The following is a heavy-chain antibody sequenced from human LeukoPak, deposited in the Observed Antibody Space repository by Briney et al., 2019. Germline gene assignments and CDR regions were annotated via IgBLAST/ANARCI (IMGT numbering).Heavy chain of an antibody. CDR3: ARGNKWSFDS. J-gene: IGHJ4*02. V-gene: IGHV3-74*01. D-gene: IGHD2-15*01. Sequence: GGSLRLSCVASGFTLSTYWMHWVRQAPGKGLVWVSRINSDGSATSYADSVMVRFTISRDSAKNTLYLQMNSLRPEDTAVYYCARGNKWSFDSWGQGALVTVSS. CDR2: INSDGSAT. CDR1: GFTLSTYW.